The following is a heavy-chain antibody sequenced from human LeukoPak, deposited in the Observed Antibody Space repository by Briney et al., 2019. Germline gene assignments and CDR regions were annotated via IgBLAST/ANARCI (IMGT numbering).Heavy chain of an antibody. CDR3: ARDCTVFSRGWFDP. Sequence: GGSLRLSCAASGFTFSSYSMNWVRQAPGKGLEWVSYISSSSSTIYYAGSVKGRFTISRDNAKNSLYLQMNSLRAEDTAVYYCARDCTVFSRGWFDPWGQGTLVTVSS. CDR2: ISSSSSTI. CDR1: GFTFSSYS. V-gene: IGHV3-48*01. J-gene: IGHJ5*02. D-gene: IGHD2-8*02.